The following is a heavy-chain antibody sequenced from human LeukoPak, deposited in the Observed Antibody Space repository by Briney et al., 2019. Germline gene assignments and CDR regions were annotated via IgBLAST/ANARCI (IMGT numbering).Heavy chain of an antibody. CDR2: IWSDGSNK. CDR3: ASVQLWPYGDY. D-gene: IGHD5-18*01. V-gene: IGHV3-33*01. Sequence: GGSLRLSCAASGFTFSGYGMHWVRQAPGKGLEWVTVIWSDGSNKYYADSVKGRFTISRDNSKNTLYLQMNSLRAEDTAVYYCASVQLWPYGDYWGQGTLVTVSS. J-gene: IGHJ4*02. CDR1: GFTFSGYG.